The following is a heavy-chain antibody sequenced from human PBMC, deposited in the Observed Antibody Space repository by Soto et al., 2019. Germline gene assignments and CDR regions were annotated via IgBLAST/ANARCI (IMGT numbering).Heavy chain of an antibody. D-gene: IGHD5-18*01. V-gene: IGHV3-30*18. J-gene: IGHJ4*02. CDR1: GFTFSSYG. CDR3: AKEKATRGYSFLVDY. Sequence: VQLLNSGGDSVPPGGSLRLSCAASGFTFSSYGMHWVRQAPGKGLEWVAVISYDGTNKYYADSVKGRFTISRDDSKNTLYLQMNSLRPEDTAVYYCAKEKATRGYSFLVDYWGQGTLVTVSS. CDR2: ISYDGTNK.